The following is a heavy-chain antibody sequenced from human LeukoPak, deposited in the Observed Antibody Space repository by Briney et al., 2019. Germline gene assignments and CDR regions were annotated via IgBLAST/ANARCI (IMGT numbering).Heavy chain of an antibody. J-gene: IGHJ4*02. CDR3: ASSRRPPPYYLDY. CDR2: INPNSGAT. Sequence: ASGKVSCKASGYTFTGYYMHWERQAPGQGLEWMGWINPNSGATNYAQKCQGRVTMTRDTPVHTAYMQLSRLRSDDTAVYSCASSRRPPPYYLDYWGQGTLVTVSS. CDR1: GYTFTGYY. V-gene: IGHV1-2*02.